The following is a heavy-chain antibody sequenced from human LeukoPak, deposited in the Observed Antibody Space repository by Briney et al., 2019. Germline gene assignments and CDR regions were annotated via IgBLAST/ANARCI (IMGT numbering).Heavy chain of an antibody. CDR2: INPGGGNT. D-gene: IGHD5-24*01. CDR1: GYTFTSYY. V-gene: IGHV1-46*01. J-gene: IGHJ3*02. Sequence: ASVNVSFKASGYTFTSYYMHWVRQAPGQGLEWMGLINPGGGNTNYAQNFQGRVTMTRDTSTSTVYMELSSLRSEDTAIYYCARVRDGYNDAYDIWGQGTVVTVPS. CDR3: ARVRDGYNDAYDI.